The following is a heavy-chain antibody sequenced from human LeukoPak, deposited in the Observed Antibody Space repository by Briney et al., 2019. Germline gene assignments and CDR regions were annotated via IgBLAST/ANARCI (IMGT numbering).Heavy chain of an antibody. CDR1: GYTFTSYG. V-gene: IGHV1-18*01. CDR2: ISAYNGNT. D-gene: IGHD5-12*01. Sequence: ASVKVSCKASGYTFTSYGISWVRQAPGQGLEGMGWISAYNGNTNYAQKLQGRVTMTTDTSTSTAYMELRSLRSDDTAVYYCARDNGVVVDIVATIEYYFDYWGQGTLVTVSS. CDR3: ARDNGVVVDIVATIEYYFDY. J-gene: IGHJ4*02.